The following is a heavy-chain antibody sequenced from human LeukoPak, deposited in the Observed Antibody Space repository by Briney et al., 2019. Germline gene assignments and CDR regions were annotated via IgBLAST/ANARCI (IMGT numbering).Heavy chain of an antibody. CDR1: GFTFNTYS. D-gene: IGHD3-10*01. CDR3: AKDPIMVRGVIPGGDY. J-gene: IGHJ4*02. V-gene: IGHV3-23*01. Sequence: GGSLRLSCTTSGFTFNTYSMSWVRQSPGKGLEWVSAINDDTPYYADSVKGRFTISRDNSKNTLYLQMNSLRAEDTAVYYCAKDPIMVRGVIPGGDYWGQGTLVTVSS. CDR2: INDDTP.